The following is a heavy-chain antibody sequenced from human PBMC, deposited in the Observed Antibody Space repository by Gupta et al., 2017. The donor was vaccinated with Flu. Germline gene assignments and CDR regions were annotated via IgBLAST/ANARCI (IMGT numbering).Heavy chain of an antibody. CDR2: ISSSTTYI. CDR1: GFTFSSYS. J-gene: IGHJ3*02. D-gene: IGHD3-22*01. CDR3: ARDSGNYDSSAFDI. V-gene: IGHV3-21*01. Sequence: EVQLVESGGGLVKPGGSLRLSCAASGFTFSSYSMNWVRQAPGKGLEWVSSISSSTTYIYYADSVKGRFTISRDNAKNSLYLQMNSLRAEDTAVYYCARDSGNYDSSAFDIWGQGTMVIVSS.